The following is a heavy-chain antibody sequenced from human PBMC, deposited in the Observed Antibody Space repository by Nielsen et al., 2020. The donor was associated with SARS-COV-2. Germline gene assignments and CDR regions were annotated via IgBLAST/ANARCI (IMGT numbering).Heavy chain of an antibody. CDR1: GFTFDDYG. D-gene: IGHD1-26*01. J-gene: IGHJ6*03. Sequence: GESLKISCAASGFTFDDYGMSWVRQAPGKGLEWVSGINWNGGSTGYADSVKGRFTISRDNAKNSLYLQMNSLRAEDTALYHCARNGGSYSYYYYYYMDVWGKGTTVTVSS. CDR2: INWNGGST. CDR3: ARNGGSYSYYYYYYMDV. V-gene: IGHV3-20*01.